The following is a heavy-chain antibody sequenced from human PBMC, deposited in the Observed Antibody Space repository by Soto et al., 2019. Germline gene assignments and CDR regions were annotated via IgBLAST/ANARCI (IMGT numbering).Heavy chain of an antibody. CDR1: GFTFSSYG. V-gene: IGHV3-30*18. CDR3: AKDGGSYYEIDY. J-gene: IGHJ4*02. CDR2: ISYDGSNK. Sequence: GGSLRLSCAASGFTFSSYGMHWVRQAPGKGLEWVAVISYDGSNKYYADPVKGRFTISRDNSKNTLYLQMNSLRADATAVYYCAKDGGSYYEIDYWGQGTLVTVSS. D-gene: IGHD1-26*01.